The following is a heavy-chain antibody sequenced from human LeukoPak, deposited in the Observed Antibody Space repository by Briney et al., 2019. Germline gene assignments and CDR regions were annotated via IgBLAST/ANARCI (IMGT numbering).Heavy chain of an antibody. D-gene: IGHD3-10*01. J-gene: IGHJ5*02. Sequence: GASVKVSCKASGYTFTSYGISWVRQAPGQGLEWMGWISAYNGNTNYAQKLQGRVTMTTDTSTSTAYMELSSLRSEDTAVYYCTRGSGSGGRDWFDPWGQGTLVTVSS. CDR3: TRGSGSGGRDWFDP. CDR1: GYTFTSYG. CDR2: ISAYNGNT. V-gene: IGHV1-18*01.